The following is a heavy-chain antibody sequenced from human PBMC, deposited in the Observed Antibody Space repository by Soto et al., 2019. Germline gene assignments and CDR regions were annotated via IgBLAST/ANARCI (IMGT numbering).Heavy chain of an antibody. V-gene: IGHV4-34*01. J-gene: IGHJ4*02. Sequence: PSETLSLTCAVYGGSFSGYYWTWIRQPPGTGLEWIGEINHSGSTNYNPSLKSRVTISVDKSKNQFSLKLSSVTAADTAVYYCARAAAAGTTLDYWGQGTLVTVSS. CDR3: ARAAAAGTTLDY. D-gene: IGHD6-13*01. CDR1: GGSFSGYY. CDR2: INHSGST.